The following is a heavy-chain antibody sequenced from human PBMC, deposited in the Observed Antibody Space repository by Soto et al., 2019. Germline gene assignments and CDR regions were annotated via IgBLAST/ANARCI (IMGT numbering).Heavy chain of an antibody. Sequence: PGGSLRLSCAASGFTFRSYAMHWVRQAPGKGLEWVAVISYDGSDKYYADSVKGRFTISRDNSKNTLYLQMNSLRTEDTAMYYCARDTSIYNMVVGFDIWGQETMVTVSS. V-gene: IGHV3-30-3*01. CDR3: ARDTSIYNMVVGFDI. CDR1: GFTFRSYA. J-gene: IGHJ3*02. D-gene: IGHD2-15*01. CDR2: ISYDGSDK.